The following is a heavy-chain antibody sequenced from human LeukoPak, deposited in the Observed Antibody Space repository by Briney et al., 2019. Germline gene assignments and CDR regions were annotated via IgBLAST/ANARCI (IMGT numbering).Heavy chain of an antibody. CDR1: GFSFSNYW. D-gene: IGHD3-22*01. J-gene: IGHJ1*01. V-gene: IGHV3-7*01. CDR3: ATYSSLNAREFQY. CDR2: IKHDGSEK. Sequence: GGSLRLSCEASGFSFSNYWMSWVRRAPGKGLEWVANIKHDGSEKYYVDSVKGRFTISRDNGKNSLYVQMNSLSVEDTAVYYCATYSSLNAREFQYWGQGTLVIVSS.